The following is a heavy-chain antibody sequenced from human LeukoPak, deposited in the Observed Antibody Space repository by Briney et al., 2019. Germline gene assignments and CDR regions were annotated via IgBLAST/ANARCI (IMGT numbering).Heavy chain of an antibody. D-gene: IGHD3-10*01. V-gene: IGHV1-18*01. CDR2: ISAYNGNT. Sequence: AASVKVSCKASGYTFTSYGISWVRQAPGQGLEWMGWISAYNGNTNYAQKLQGRVTMTTDTSTSTAYMELRSLRSDDTAVYYCVLYYYGSGSPGYYYYGMDVWGQGTTVTVSS. CDR1: GYTFTSYG. J-gene: IGHJ6*02. CDR3: VLYYYGSGSPGYYYYGMDV.